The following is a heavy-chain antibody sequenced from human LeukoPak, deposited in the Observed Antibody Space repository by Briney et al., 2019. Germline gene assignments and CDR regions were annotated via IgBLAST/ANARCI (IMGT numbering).Heavy chain of an antibody. CDR1: GFTFSSYG. Sequence: GGSLRLSCAASGFTFSSYGMHWVRQAPGKGLEWVSFMRYDGGNKYYADSVKGRFTISRDNSKNTLYLQMNSLRAEDTAVYYCAKDKGHYGDYVCDYWDQGTLVSVSS. CDR3: AKDKGHYGDYVCDY. V-gene: IGHV3-30*02. J-gene: IGHJ4*02. CDR2: MRYDGGNK. D-gene: IGHD4-17*01.